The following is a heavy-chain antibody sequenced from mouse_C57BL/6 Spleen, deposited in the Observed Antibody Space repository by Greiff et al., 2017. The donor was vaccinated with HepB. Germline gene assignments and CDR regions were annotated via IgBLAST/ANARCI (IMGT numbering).Heavy chain of an antibody. CDR1: GFTFSDYG. CDR2: ISSGSSTI. V-gene: IGHV5-17*01. Sequence: VKLVESGGGLVKPGGSLKLSCAASGFTFSDYGMHWVRQAPEKGLEWVAYISSGSSTIYYADTVKGRFTISRDNAKNTLFLQMTSLRSEDTAMYYCARSGYYPMDYWGQGTSVTVSS. CDR3: ARSGYYPMDY. J-gene: IGHJ4*01.